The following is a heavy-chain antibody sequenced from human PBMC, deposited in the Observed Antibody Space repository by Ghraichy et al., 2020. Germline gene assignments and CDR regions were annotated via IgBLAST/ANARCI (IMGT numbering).Heavy chain of an antibody. CDR3: ARNVLSTRCFDY. D-gene: IGHD2-2*01. Sequence: SQTISLTCTVSGGSISSGAYYWSWIRQQPGKGLEWIGYIYFTGNTYYNPSLKGRASISIDTSKNQFSLNLNSVTAADTAVYYCARNVLSTRCFDYWGLGTLVTVSA. J-gene: IGHJ4*02. CDR1: GGSISSGAYY. V-gene: IGHV4-31*03. CDR2: IYFTGNT.